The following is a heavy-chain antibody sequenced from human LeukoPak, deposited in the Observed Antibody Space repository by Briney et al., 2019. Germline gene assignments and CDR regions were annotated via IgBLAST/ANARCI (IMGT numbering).Heavy chain of an antibody. D-gene: IGHD3-9*01. J-gene: IGHJ3*02. CDR3: ARVQSFPEYYDILTGYHAFDI. V-gene: IGHV4-34*01. CDR2: INHSGST. Sequence: SETLSLTCAVYGGSFSGYYWSWIRQPPGKGLEWIGEINHSGSTNYNPSLKSRVTISVDTSKNQFSLKLSSVTVADTAVYYCARVQSFPEYYDILTGYHAFDIWGQGTMVTVSS. CDR1: GGSFSGYY.